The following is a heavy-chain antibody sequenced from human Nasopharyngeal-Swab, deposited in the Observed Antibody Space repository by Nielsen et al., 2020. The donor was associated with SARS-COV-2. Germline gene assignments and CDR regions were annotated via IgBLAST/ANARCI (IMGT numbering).Heavy chain of an antibody. J-gene: IGHJ5*02. CDR2: INPGGGSA. CDR1: GYTFTRYY. D-gene: IGHD2-15*01. V-gene: IGHV1-46*01. CDR3: ARGGDPREVVAATDCFDP. Sequence: ASVKVSCKASGYTFTRYYIHWVRQAPGQGLEWMGIINPGGGSARYSQNFQGRVTMPRDTSTSIVYMELSSLRSEDTAVYYCARGGDPREVVAATDCFDPWGQGTLATVSS.